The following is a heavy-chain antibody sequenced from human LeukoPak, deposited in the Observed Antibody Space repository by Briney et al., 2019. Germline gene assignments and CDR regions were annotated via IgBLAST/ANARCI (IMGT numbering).Heavy chain of an antibody. CDR1: GFTFSDYD. Sequence: GGSLSLSRAASGFTFSDYDMSWVRQAPGKGLGWVSYISSSGSTIYYADSVKGRFTISRDNAKNSLYLQMNSLRAEDTAVYYCAESSNWFDPWGQGTLVTVSS. CDR2: ISSSGSTI. J-gene: IGHJ5*02. CDR3: AESSNWFDP. V-gene: IGHV3-11*01.